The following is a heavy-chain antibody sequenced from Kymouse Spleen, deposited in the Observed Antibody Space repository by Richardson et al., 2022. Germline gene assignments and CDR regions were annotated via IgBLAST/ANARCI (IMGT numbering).Heavy chain of an antibody. Sequence: QVQLQESGPGLVKPSETLSLTCTVSGGSVSSGSYYWSWIRQPPGKGLEWIGYIYYSGSTNYNPSLKSRVTISVDTSKNQFSLKLSSVTAADTAVYYCAKYSSSSGIDYWGQGTLVTVSS. CDR2: IYYSGST. J-gene: IGHJ4*02. V-gene: IGHV4-61*01. D-gene: IGHD6-6*01. CDR3: AKYSSSSGIDY. CDR1: GGSVSSGSYY.